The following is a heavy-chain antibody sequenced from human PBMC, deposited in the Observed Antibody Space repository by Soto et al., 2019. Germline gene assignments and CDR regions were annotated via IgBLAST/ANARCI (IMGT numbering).Heavy chain of an antibody. CDR3: ARDNVAATSIDS. V-gene: IGHV3-33*01. CDR2: VWYDGSKT. Sequence: GGSLRLSCAASGFTFSRFGMHWVRQAPGKGLEWVAVVWYDGSKTYYVDSVKGRFIISRDNSKNILSLQMNSLRAEDTAVYYCARDNVAATSIDSWGQGTLVTVS. CDR1: GFTFSRFG. J-gene: IGHJ4*02. D-gene: IGHD1-26*01.